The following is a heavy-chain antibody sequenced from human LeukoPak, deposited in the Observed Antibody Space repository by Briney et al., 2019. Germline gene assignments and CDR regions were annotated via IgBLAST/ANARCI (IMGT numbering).Heavy chain of an antibody. D-gene: IGHD3-10*01. Sequence: SETLSLTCAVSGGSISSGGYSWSWIRQPPGKGREWIGYIYHSGSTYYNPSLKSRVTISVDRSKNQFSLKLSSVTAADTAVYYCAREHMVRGYYYGMDVWGQGTTVTVSS. CDR3: AREHMVRGYYYGMDV. CDR1: GGSISSGGYS. V-gene: IGHV4-30-2*01. J-gene: IGHJ6*02. CDR2: IYHSGST.